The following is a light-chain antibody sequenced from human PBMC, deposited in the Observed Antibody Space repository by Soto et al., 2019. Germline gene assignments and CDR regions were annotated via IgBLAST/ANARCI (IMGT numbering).Light chain of an antibody. CDR2: DVS. V-gene: IGLV2-14*01. J-gene: IGLJ3*02. CDR3: SSSTSSSTLGV. Sequence: QSVLTQPASVSGSPGQSITISCTGTSSDIGRYHDVSWYQQHPGKAPKLMIYDVSTRPSGVSNRFSGSKSGNTASLTISGLQAEYEADYYCSSSTSSSTLGVFGGGTKVTVL. CDR1: SSDIGRYHD.